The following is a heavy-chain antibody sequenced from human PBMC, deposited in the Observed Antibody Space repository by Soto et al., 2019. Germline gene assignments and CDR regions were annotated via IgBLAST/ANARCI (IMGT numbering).Heavy chain of an antibody. CDR2: ISSSSSTI. Sequence: EVQLVESGGGLVQPGGSLRLSCAASGFTFSSYSMNWVRQAPGKGLEWVSYISSSSSTIYYADSVKGRFTISRDNAKNSVYLQMNSLRAEDTAVYYCARGYYDSSGYYWVFDYWGQGTLVTVSS. J-gene: IGHJ4*02. CDR1: GFTFSSYS. V-gene: IGHV3-48*01. CDR3: ARGYYDSSGYYWVFDY. D-gene: IGHD3-22*01.